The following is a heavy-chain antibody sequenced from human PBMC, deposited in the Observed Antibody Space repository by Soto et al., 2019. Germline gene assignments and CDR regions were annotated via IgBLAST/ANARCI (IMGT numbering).Heavy chain of an antibody. CDR1: GYTFSDYY. D-gene: IGHD3-3*01. CDR3: ASHYDMWSGYLSTVDY. Sequence: PGGSLRLSCAASGYTFSDYYMSWIRQAPGKGLEWISYIDTSGTKIYYADSVKGRFTITRDNAKNSLYLEMNSLRDEDTAVYYWASHYDMWSGYLSTVDYWGQGTLVTVSS. J-gene: IGHJ4*02. CDR2: IDTSGTKI. V-gene: IGHV3-11*01.